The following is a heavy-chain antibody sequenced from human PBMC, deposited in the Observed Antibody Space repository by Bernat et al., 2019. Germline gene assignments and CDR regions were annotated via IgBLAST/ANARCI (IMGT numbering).Heavy chain of an antibody. D-gene: IGHD3-10*01. CDR1: GYTFTSYD. J-gene: IGHJ4*02. V-gene: IGHV1-8*01. Sequence: QVQLAQSGAEVKKPGASVKVSCKASGYTFTSYDINWVRQATGQGLEWMGWMNPNSGNTGYAQKFQGRVTMTRNTSISTAYMELSSLRSEDTAVYYCARAYYGSGSYYNADWGQGTLVTVSS. CDR3: ARAYYGSGSYYNAD. CDR2: MNPNSGNT.